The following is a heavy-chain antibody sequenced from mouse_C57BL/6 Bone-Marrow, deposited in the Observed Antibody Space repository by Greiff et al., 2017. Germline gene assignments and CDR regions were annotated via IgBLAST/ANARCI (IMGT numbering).Heavy chain of an antibody. CDR3: AREDWDGDAMDY. V-gene: IGHV5-4*01. CDR1: GFTFSSYA. Sequence: EVKLVDSGGGLVKPGGSLKLSCAASGFTFSSYAMSWVRQTPEKRLEWVATISDGGSYTYYPDNVKGRFTISRDNAKNNLYLQMSHLKSEDTAMYYCAREDWDGDAMDYWGQGTSVTVSS. CDR2: ISDGGSYT. J-gene: IGHJ4*01. D-gene: IGHD4-1*01.